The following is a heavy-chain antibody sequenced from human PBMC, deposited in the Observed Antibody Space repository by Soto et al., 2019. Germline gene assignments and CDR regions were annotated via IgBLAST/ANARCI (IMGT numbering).Heavy chain of an antibody. D-gene: IGHD3-3*01. CDR2: ISYDGSNK. Sequence: GGSLRLSCAASGFTFSSYGMHWVRQAPGKGLEWVAVISYDGSNKYYADSVKGRFTISRDNSKNTLYLQMNSLRAEDTAVYYCAKTVRKDDFWSGYYYYGMDVWSQGTTVPVSS. CDR1: GFTFSSYG. CDR3: AKTVRKDDFWSGYYYYGMDV. V-gene: IGHV3-30*18. J-gene: IGHJ6*02.